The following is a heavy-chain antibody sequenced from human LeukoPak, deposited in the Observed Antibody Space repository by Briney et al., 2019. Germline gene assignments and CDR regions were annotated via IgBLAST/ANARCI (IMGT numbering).Heavy chain of an antibody. Sequence: GGSLRLSCAASGFNFSDYYMSWIRQAPGKGLEWVSAISGSGGSTYYADSVKGRFTISRDNSKNTLYLQMNSLRAEDTAVYYCAKDHYYGSGSYYVNDYWGQGTLVTVSS. CDR2: ISGSGGST. J-gene: IGHJ4*02. D-gene: IGHD3-10*01. CDR1: GFNFSDYY. CDR3: AKDHYYGSGSYYVNDY. V-gene: IGHV3-23*01.